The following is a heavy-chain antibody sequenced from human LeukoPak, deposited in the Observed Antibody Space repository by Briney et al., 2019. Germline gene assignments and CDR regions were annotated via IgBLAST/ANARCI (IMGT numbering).Heavy chain of an antibody. V-gene: IGHV1-18*01. CDR3: ARDLVWLRSGRGSYYYGMDV. J-gene: IGHJ6*02. CDR2: ISAYNGNT. D-gene: IGHD5-12*01. CDR1: GGTFSSYA. Sequence: ASVKVSCKASGGTFSSYAISWVRQAPGQGLEWMGWISAYNGNTNYAQKLQGRVTMTTDTSTSTAYMELRSLRSDDTAVYYCARDLVWLRSGRGSYYYGMDVWGQGTTVTVSS.